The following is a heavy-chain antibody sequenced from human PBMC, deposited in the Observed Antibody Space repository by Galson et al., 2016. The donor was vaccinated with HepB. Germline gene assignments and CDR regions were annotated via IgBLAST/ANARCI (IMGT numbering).Heavy chain of an antibody. D-gene: IGHD2/OR15-2a*01. V-gene: IGHV3-21*01. CDR2: ISENGDYV. J-gene: IGHJ4*02. CDR1: GFTFNNYA. CDR3: ARRHEYCPPVGCSVDY. Sequence: SLRLSCAASGFTFNNYAMNWVRQAPGKGLEYVSSISENGDYVFYRDSLKGRFTISRDNSNSMLFLQMSSLRADDTAVYYCARRHEYCPPVGCSVDYWGQGTLVSVSS.